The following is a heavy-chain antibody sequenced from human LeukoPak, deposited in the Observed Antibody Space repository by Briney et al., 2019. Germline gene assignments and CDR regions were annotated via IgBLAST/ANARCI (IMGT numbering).Heavy chain of an antibody. CDR2: IRYDGSNK. Sequence: GGSLRLSCAASGFTFSSYGMHWVRQAPGKGLEWVAFIRYDGSNKYYADSVKGRFTISRDNSKNTLYLQMNSLRAEDTAVYYCVSSRLQSYCSGGSCYSDWFDPWGQGTLVTVSS. V-gene: IGHV3-30*02. CDR3: VSSRLQSYCSGGSCYSDWFDP. CDR1: GFTFSSYG. J-gene: IGHJ5*02. D-gene: IGHD2-15*01.